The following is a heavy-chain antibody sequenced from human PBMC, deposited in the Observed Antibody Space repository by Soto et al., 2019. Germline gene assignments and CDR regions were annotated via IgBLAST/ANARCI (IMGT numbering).Heavy chain of an antibody. CDR1: GYTFSSYA. Sequence: ASVKVSCKASGYTFSSYAISWVRQAPGQGLEWMGGIIPIFGTANYAQKFQGRVTITADESTSTAYMELSSLRSEDTAVYYCARGGPIVGVIRSAAFDIWGQGTMVTVSS. CDR3: ARGGPIVGVIRSAAFDI. CDR2: IIPIFGTA. J-gene: IGHJ3*02. V-gene: IGHV1-69*13. D-gene: IGHD1-26*01.